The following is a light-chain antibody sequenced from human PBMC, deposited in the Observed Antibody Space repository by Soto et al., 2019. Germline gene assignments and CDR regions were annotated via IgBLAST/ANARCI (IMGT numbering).Light chain of an antibody. CDR3: QQYGYSPIT. Sequence: NLWTQGRSTMSLTPRNTAPLFCRASQSVSSSLAWYQQKPGQAPRLLIYGASNGATGTPARFSGGGSGTDFTLTISRLEPEDFAVYYCQQYGYSPITFGQGALLEI. CDR2: GAS. CDR1: QSVSSS. J-gene: IGKJ5*01. V-gene: IGKV3-11*01.